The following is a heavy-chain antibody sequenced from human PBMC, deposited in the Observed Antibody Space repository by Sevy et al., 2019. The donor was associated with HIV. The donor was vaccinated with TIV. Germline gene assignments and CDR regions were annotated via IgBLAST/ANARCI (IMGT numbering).Heavy chain of an antibody. Sequence: GGSLRLSCAASGFTFNIYSMSWVRQTPGKGLEWVATLSFGCGKINHADSVKGRFTMSRDDSKNAVYLQMNNLRVEDTAIYYCAREGCTIPHDYWGQGTLDTVSS. CDR1: GFTFNIYS. V-gene: IGHV3-23*01. CDR2: LSFGCGKI. CDR3: AREGCTIPHDY. J-gene: IGHJ4*02. D-gene: IGHD2-2*02.